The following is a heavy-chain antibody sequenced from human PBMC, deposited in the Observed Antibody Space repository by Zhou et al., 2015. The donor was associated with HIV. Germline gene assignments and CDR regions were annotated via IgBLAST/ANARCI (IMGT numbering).Heavy chain of an antibody. Sequence: QLVQSGAEVKKPGSSVKVSCKASGGTFSSYAISWVRQAPGQGLEWMGGIIPIFGTANYAQKFQGRVTITADESTSTAYMELSSLRSEDTAVYYCARDRSGVVVVPAAHIGGYYYYGMDVWGQGTTVTVSS. CDR1: GGTFSSYA. CDR2: IIPIFGTA. CDR3: ARDRSGVVVVPAAHIGGYYYYGMDV. J-gene: IGHJ6*02. V-gene: IGHV1-69*01. D-gene: IGHD2-2*01.